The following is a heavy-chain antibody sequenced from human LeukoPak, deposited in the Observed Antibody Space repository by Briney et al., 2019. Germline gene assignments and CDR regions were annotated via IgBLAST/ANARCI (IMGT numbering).Heavy chain of an antibody. D-gene: IGHD5-12*01. CDR2: ISFTGNI. V-gene: IGHV4-59*12. CDR1: GGSISSYY. J-gene: IGHJ4*02. CDR3: ARGHSGYHNT. Sequence: SETLSLTCTVSGGSISSYYWSWIRQPPGKGLEWIGYISFTGNINYNPSLKSRVTISVDTAKNQFSLKLSSVTAADTAVYYCARGHSGYHNTGGQGTLVTVSS.